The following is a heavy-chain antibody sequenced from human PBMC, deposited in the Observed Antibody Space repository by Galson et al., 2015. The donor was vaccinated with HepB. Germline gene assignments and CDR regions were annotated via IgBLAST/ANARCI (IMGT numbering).Heavy chain of an antibody. CDR1: GYTLTSYA. V-gene: IGHV1-3*01. J-gene: IGHJ4*02. D-gene: IGHD5-18*01. CDR2: INAGNGNT. CDR3: ARGQEDTAMVNY. Sequence: SVKVSCKASGYTLTSYAMHWVRQAPGQRLEWMGWINAGNGNTKYSQKFQGRVTITRDTSASTAYMELSSLRSEDTAVYYCARGQEDTAMVNYWGQGTLVTVSS.